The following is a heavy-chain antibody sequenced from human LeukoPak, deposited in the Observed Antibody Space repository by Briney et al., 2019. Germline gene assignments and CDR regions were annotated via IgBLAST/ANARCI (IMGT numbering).Heavy chain of an antibody. Sequence: ASVKVSCKASGYTFTSYGISWVRQAPGQGLEWMGWISAYNGNTNYAQKLQGRVTMTTVTSTSTAYMELRSLRSDDTAVYYCARDRLGYSSSWEKVWDYWGQGTLVTVSS. J-gene: IGHJ4*02. CDR2: ISAYNGNT. D-gene: IGHD6-13*01. V-gene: IGHV1-18*01. CDR1: GYTFTSYG. CDR3: ARDRLGYSSSWEKVWDY.